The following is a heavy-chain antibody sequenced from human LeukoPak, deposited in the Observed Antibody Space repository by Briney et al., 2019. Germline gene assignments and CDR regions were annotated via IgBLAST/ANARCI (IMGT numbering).Heavy chain of an antibody. Sequence: GASVKVSCKASGYTFTGYYMHWVRQAPGQGLEWMGWINPNSGGTNYAQNFQGRVTMTRDTSISTAYMELSSLRSDDTAVYFCARGDPVAGTSDFDQWGQGTLVTVSS. J-gene: IGHJ4*02. V-gene: IGHV1-2*02. CDR3: ARGDPVAGTSDFDQ. CDR1: GYTFTGYY. CDR2: INPNSGGT. D-gene: IGHD6-19*01.